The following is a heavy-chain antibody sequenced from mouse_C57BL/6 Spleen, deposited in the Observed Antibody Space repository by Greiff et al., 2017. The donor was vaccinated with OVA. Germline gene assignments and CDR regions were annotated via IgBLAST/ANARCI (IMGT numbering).Heavy chain of an antibody. D-gene: IGHD2-1*01. CDR2: IYPGNGDT. V-gene: IGHV1-12*01. J-gene: IGHJ2*01. CDR1: GYTFTSYN. Sequence: QVQLKESGAELVRPGASVKMSCKASGYTFTSYNMHWVKQTPRQGLEWIGAIYPGNGDTSYNQKFKGKATLTVDKSSSTAYMQLSSLTSEDSAVYFCARLYGNPYYFDYWGQGTTLTVSS. CDR3: ARLYGNPYYFDY.